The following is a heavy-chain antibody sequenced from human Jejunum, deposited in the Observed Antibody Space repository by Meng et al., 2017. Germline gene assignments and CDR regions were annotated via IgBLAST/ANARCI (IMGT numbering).Heavy chain of an antibody. CDR2: IVSGGTT. CDR1: GLTFRDAW. V-gene: IGHV3-69-1*02. CDR3: ARDRLIGVTGYFDY. D-gene: IGHD2-21*01. Sequence: GGSLRLSCVVSGLTFRDAWMYWVRQAPGKGLEWVGRIVSGGTTDYAAPVKGRFSISRDNAKNSLYLQMDSLRAEDTAVYYCARDRLIGVTGYFDYWGQGTQVTVSS. J-gene: IGHJ4*02.